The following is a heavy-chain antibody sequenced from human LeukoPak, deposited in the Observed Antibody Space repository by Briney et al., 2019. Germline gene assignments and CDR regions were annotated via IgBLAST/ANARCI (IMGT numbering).Heavy chain of an antibody. CDR1: GYTFTGYY. J-gene: IGHJ4*02. Sequence: GASVKVSCKASGYTFTGYYMHWVRQAPGQGLEWMGRINPNSGGTNYAQKFQGRVTMTRDTSISTAYMELSRLRSDDTAVYYCAIIYDSSGYYYGFTEDYWGQGTLVTVSS. CDR3: AIIYDSSGYYYGFTEDY. V-gene: IGHV1-2*06. D-gene: IGHD3-22*01. CDR2: INPNSGGT.